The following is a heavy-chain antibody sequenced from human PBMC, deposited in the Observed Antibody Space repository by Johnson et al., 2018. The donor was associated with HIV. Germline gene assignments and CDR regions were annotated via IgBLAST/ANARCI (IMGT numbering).Heavy chain of an antibody. CDR2: ISGSDGST. V-gene: IGHV3-23*04. CDR1: GFNFSSNG. D-gene: IGHD2-21*01. Sequence: VQLVESGGDVVQRRGSLRLSCAAFGFNFSSNGMYWVRQAPGKGLEWVSAISGSDGSTYYADSVKGRFTISRDNSKNTLYLQINSLRAEDTAVYYCAKGEGYCGGDCLDIWGQGTMVTVSS. CDR3: AKGEGYCGGDCLDI. J-gene: IGHJ3*02.